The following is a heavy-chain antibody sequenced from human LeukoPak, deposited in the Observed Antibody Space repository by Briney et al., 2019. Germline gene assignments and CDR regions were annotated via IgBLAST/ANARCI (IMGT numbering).Heavy chain of an antibody. CDR1: GDSMSTYY. J-gene: IGHJ4*02. CDR3: AREVGRSGGTCSPFDY. Sequence: SETLSLTCTVSGDSMSTYYWSWIRQPPGEGLEWIGFISYNRSTNHNPSLKSRVTISLDTPQNQFSLRLSSVTAADTAVYYCAREVGRSGGTCSPFDYWGQGILVTVSS. V-gene: IGHV4-59*01. D-gene: IGHD2-15*01. CDR2: ISYNRST.